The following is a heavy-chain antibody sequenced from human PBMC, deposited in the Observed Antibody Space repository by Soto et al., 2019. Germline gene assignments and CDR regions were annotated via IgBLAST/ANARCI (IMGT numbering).Heavy chain of an antibody. J-gene: IGHJ4*02. CDR1: GFTFTSYA. CDR2: ISGSGGDT. CDR3: ARVSQVDFSLY. Sequence: GGSLRLSCSASGFTFTSYAMSWVRQAPGKGLEWVSGISGSGGDTKSADSVKGRFTISRDNAKNSLYLQMNSLRAEDTAVYYCARVSQVDFSLYWGQGTLVTVSS. D-gene: IGHD3-3*01. V-gene: IGHV3-23*01.